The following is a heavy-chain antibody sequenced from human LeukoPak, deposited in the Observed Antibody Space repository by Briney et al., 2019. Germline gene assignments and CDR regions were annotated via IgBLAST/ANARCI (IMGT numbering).Heavy chain of an antibody. V-gene: IGHV3-23*01. Sequence: GGSLRLSCAASGFTFSSYAMSWVRQAPGKGLEWVSAISGSGGSTYYADSVKGRFTISRDNPQNTLYLQMDSLRAEDTAVYYCARGRSGYNWNDYGFRWGQGTLVTVSS. D-gene: IGHD1-1*01. CDR1: GFTFSSYA. CDR2: ISGSGGST. J-gene: IGHJ4*02. CDR3: ARGRSGYNWNDYGFR.